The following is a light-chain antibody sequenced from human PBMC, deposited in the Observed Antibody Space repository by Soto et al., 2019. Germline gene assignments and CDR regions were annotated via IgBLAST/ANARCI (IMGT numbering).Light chain of an antibody. CDR3: GADHGSGSNSVYV. CDR1: SGYSNYK. CDR2: VGTGGIVG. V-gene: IGLV9-49*01. J-gene: IGLJ1*01. Sequence: SHPLSALPSMGASVTLTCTLSSGYSNYKVDWYQQRPGKGPRFVMRVGTGGIVGSKGDGIPDRFSVLGSGLNRYLTIKNIQEEDESEYHCGADHGSGSNSVYVFGTGTKVTVL.